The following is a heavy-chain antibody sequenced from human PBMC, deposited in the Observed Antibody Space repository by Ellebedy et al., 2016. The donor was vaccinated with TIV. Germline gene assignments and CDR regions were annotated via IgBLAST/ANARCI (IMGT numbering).Heavy chain of an antibody. J-gene: IGHJ6*02. Sequence: GESLKISXAASGFTFSSYAMHWVRQAPGKGLEWVAVISYDGSNKYYADSVKGRFTISRDNSKNTLYLQMNSLRAEDTAVYYCARARMDVWGQGTTVTVSS. CDR1: GFTFSSYA. CDR2: ISYDGSNK. V-gene: IGHV3-30*04. CDR3: ARARMDV.